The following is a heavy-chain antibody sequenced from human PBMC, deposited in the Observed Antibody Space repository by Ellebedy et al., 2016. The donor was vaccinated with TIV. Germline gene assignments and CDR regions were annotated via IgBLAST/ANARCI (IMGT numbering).Heavy chain of an antibody. CDR3: ARGFDLGNYVGNWFDP. D-gene: IGHD1-7*01. Sequence: MPSETLSLTCTVSGGSISSGGYYLSWIRQHPGKGPEWIGYIYYSVSAYYNPSLKSRVTMSVDTSNNQFSVRLSSVTAADTAFYYCARGFDLGNYVGNWFDPWGQGTLVTVSS. CDR2: IYYSVSA. J-gene: IGHJ5*02. CDR1: GGSISSGGYY. V-gene: IGHV4-31*03.